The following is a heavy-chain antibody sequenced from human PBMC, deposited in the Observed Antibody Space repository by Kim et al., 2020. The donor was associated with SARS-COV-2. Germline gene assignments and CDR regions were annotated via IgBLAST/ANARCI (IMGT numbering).Heavy chain of an antibody. CDR3: ARTV. V-gene: IGHV3-23*01. CDR1: GFILDTYG. Sequence: GGSLILSCVSSGFILDTYGVTWVRQVPGKGLEWVAGISDDGGSTSYAESVRGRFTISRDNSRNTVYLQMNSLRAEDTATYSCARTVW. CDR2: ISDDGGST. J-gene: IGHJ3*01.